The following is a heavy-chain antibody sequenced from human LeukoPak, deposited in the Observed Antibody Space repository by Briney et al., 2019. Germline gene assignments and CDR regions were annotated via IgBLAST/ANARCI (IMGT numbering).Heavy chain of an antibody. V-gene: IGHV4-39*01. Sequence: PSETLSLTCSVSGGSITSRSYYWGWIRQPPEKGLEWIGSIYYTGGPNYSPSLKSRVTMFVETSKNQFSLKLSSVSAADMAVYYCARERDYFESVGYYAFDIWGQVTMVTVSS. CDR1: GGSITSRSYY. J-gene: IGHJ3*02. CDR3: ARERDYFESVGYYAFDI. D-gene: IGHD3-22*01. CDR2: IYYTGGP.